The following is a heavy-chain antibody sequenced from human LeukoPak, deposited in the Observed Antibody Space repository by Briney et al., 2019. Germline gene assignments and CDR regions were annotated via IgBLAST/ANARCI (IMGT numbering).Heavy chain of an antibody. CDR2: INHSGST. V-gene: IGHV4-34*01. J-gene: IGHJ5*02. Sequence: SETLSLTCAVYGGSFSGYYWSWIRQPPGKGLEWIGEINHSGSTNYNPSLKSRVTISVDTSKNQFSLKLSSVTAADTAVYYCARAAMGTNWFDPWGQGTLATVSS. D-gene: IGHD5-18*01. CDR3: ARAAMGTNWFDP. CDR1: GGSFSGYY.